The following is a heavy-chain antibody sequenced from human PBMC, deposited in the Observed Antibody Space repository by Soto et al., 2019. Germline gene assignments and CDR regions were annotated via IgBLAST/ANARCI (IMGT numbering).Heavy chain of an antibody. CDR3: ARDNLILPANDFFYGSDV. J-gene: IGHJ6*02. CDR2: IPQDGVDG. V-gene: IGHV3-7*03. D-gene: IGHD2-21*02. Sequence: XGSLRLSCEVSGFTFSMYAVSWVRQSPGKGLEWVAKIPQDGVDGHYADSVKGRFTISRDNGKNSLYLQLNNLRAEDTAVYYCARDNLILPANDFFYGSDVWGRGATVTVS. CDR1: GFTFSMYA.